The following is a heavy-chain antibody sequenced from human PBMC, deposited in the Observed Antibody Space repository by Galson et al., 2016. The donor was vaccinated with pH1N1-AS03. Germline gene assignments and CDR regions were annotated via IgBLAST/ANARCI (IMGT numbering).Heavy chain of an antibody. CDR3: AKEGDEGAFDC. J-gene: IGHJ4*02. V-gene: IGHV3-23*01. CDR2: ISGIGTST. CDR1: GFTFKNYA. Sequence: SLRLSCAASGFTFKNYAMSWVRQAPGKGLEWVSVISGIGTSTYYAASVKGRFSIYRDNARNTRSLQMDGLRAADTALYYCAKEGDEGAFDCWGQGTLVTVSP.